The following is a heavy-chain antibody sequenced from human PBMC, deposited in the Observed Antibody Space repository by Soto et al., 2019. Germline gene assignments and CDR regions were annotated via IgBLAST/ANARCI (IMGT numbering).Heavy chain of an antibody. Sequence: QVQLVQSGAEVKKPGSSVKVSCKTSGGTFRTSAISWVRQAPGQGLEWMGGIMPVFPTPDYAQKFQGRVTXTXAXSTSTAYMELSSLRSEDTAVYYCARDKDRQQLGGNYYYIMDVWGQGTTVTVSS. CDR2: IMPVFPTP. J-gene: IGHJ6*01. CDR3: ARDKDRQQLGGNYYYIMDV. V-gene: IGHV1-69*05. CDR1: GGTFRTSA. D-gene: IGHD3-3*02.